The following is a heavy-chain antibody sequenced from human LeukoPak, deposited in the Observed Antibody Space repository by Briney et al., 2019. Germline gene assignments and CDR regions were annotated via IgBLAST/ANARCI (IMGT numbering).Heavy chain of an antibody. CDR1: GGSFSGYY. Sequence: PSETLSLTCAVYGGSFSGYYWSWIRQPPGKGLEWIGEINHSGSTNYNPSLKSRVTISVDTSKNQFSLKLSSVTAADTAVYYCARAKVTGTIYYYYYYMDVWGKGTTVTVSS. CDR3: ARAKVTGTIYYYYYYMDV. CDR2: INHSGST. D-gene: IGHD1-7*01. J-gene: IGHJ6*03. V-gene: IGHV4-34*01.